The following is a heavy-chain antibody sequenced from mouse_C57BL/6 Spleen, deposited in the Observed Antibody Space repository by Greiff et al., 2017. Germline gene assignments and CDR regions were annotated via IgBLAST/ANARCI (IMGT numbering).Heavy chain of an antibody. CDR2: IDPSDSYT. CDR3: AGGSSYEDAMDY. J-gene: IGHJ4*01. CDR1: GYTFTSYW. V-gene: IGHV1-59*01. D-gene: IGHD1-1*01. Sequence: QVQLQQSGAELVRPGTSVKLSCKASGYTFTSYWMHWVKQRPGQGLEWIGVIDPSDSYTNYNQKFKGKATLTVDTSSSTAYMQLSSLTSEDSAVYYCAGGSSYEDAMDYWGQGTSVTVSS.